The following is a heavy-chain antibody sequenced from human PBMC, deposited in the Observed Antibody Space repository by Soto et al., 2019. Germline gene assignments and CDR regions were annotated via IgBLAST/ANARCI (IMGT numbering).Heavy chain of an antibody. CDR1: GFTFSSSN. D-gene: IGHD2-2*01. CDR3: AKNGAGYCSTTSCRYYFDY. V-gene: IGHV3-48*01. Sequence: PGGSLRLSCAASGFTFSSSNMNWVRQAPGKGLDWISYISSRSSTIYYADSVKGRFTISRDNAKNSLYLQMNSPRAEDTAVYYCAKNGAGYCSTTSCRYYFDYWGQETLVTVS. CDR2: ISSRSSTI. J-gene: IGHJ4*02.